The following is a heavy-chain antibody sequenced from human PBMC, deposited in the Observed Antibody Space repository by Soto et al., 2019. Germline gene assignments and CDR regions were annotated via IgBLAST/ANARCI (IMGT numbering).Heavy chain of an antibody. V-gene: IGHV3-53*04. CDR2: IYSGGST. J-gene: IGHJ6*03. D-gene: IGHD2-15*01. Sequence: EVQLVESGGGLVQPGGSLRLSCAASGFTVSSNYMSWVRQAPGKGLEWVSVIYSGGSTYYADSVKGRFTISRHNSKNTLYLQMNSLRAEDTAVYYCASGYCSGGSCYSGFYYMDVWGKGTTVTVSS. CDR3: ASGYCSGGSCYSGFYYMDV. CDR1: GFTVSSNY.